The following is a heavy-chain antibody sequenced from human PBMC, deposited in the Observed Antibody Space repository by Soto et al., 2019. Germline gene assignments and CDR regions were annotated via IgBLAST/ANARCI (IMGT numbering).Heavy chain of an antibody. CDR1: GGSISSYY. Sequence: SETLSLTCTVSGGSISSYYWSWIRQPPGKGLEWIGYIYYSGSTNYNPSLKSRVTISVDTSKNQFSMKLSSVTAANTSVYYCARHEGYCSGGSCYPPDYWGQGTLVTVS. D-gene: IGHD2-15*01. CDR3: ARHEGYCSGGSCYPPDY. J-gene: IGHJ4*02. V-gene: IGHV4-59*08. CDR2: IYYSGST.